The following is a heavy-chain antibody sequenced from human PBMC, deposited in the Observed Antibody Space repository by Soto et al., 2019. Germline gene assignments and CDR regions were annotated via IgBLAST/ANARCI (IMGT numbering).Heavy chain of an antibody. CDR2: IYYSGSS. J-gene: IGHJ4*02. V-gene: IGHV4-30-4*01. Sequence: QVQLQESGPGLVKPSQTLSLTCTVSGGSISSGDYYWSWIRQPPGKGLEWIGYIYYSGSSYYNPSLKTRVTISADTSKNPFSLKLSSVTAADTAVYYCARYSYYYASSGYRPLDYWGQGTLVTVSS. CDR3: ARYSYYYASSGYRPLDY. D-gene: IGHD3-22*01. CDR1: GGSISSGDYY.